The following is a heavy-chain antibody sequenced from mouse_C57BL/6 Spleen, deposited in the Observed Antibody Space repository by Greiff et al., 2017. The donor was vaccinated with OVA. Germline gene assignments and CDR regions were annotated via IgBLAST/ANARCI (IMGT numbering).Heavy chain of an antibody. D-gene: IGHD2-5*01. CDR2: ISYDGSN. V-gene: IGHV3-6*01. Sequence: EVQLQQSGPGLVKPSQSLSLTCSVTGYSITSGYYWNWIRQFPGNKLEWMGYISYDGSNNYNPSLKNRISITRDTSKNQFFLKLNSVTTEDTATYYCARADGYYSNYEVDYWGQGTTLTVSS. J-gene: IGHJ2*01. CDR3: ARADGYYSNYEVDY. CDR1: GYSITSGYY.